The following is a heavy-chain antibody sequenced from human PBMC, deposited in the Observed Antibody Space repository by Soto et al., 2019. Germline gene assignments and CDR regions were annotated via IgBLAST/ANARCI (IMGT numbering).Heavy chain of an antibody. CDR3: AKSDLDCSGGSCYSSLYYYYMDV. CDR2: ISGSGGST. V-gene: IGHV3-23*01. Sequence: GGSLRLSCAASGFTFSSYAMSWVRQAPGKGLEWVSAISGSGGSTYYADSVKGRFTISRDNSKNTLYLQMNSLRAEDTAVYYCAKSDLDCSGGSCYSSLYYYYMDVWGKGTTVTVSS. CDR1: GFTFSSYA. D-gene: IGHD2-15*01. J-gene: IGHJ6*03.